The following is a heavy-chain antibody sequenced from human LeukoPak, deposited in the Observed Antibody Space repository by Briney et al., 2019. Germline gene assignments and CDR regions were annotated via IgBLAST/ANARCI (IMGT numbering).Heavy chain of an antibody. J-gene: IGHJ6*02. Sequence: SETLSLTCAVSGGSISSYYWSWIRQPPGKGLEWIGYIYYSGSTNYNPSLKSRVTISVDTSKNQFSLKLSSVTAADTAVYYCARDTTPNYYYGMDVWGQGTTVTVSS. V-gene: IGHV4-59*01. D-gene: IGHD1-1*01. CDR2: IYYSGST. CDR3: ARDTTPNYYYGMDV. CDR1: GGSISSYY.